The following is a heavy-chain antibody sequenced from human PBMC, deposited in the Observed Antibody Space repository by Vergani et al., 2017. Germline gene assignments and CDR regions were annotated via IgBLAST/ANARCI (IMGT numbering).Heavy chain of an antibody. Sequence: EVQLVESGGGLVQPGGSLKLSCAASGFTFSGSAMHWVRQASGKGLEWVGRIRSKTSSYATAYAASVKGRFTISRDDSKNTAYLQMNSLKTEDTAVYYCTRRIGSYGFDYWGQGTLVTVSS. V-gene: IGHV3-73*02. CDR3: TRRIGSYGFDY. J-gene: IGHJ4*02. CDR1: GFTFSGSA. D-gene: IGHD1-26*01. CDR2: IRSKTSSYAT.